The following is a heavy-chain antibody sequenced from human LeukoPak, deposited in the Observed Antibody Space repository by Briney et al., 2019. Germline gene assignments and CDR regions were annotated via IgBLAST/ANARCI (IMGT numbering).Heavy chain of an antibody. CDR1: GFTFRTFS. J-gene: IGHJ5*02. CDR3: TYLRTPYYNDKWLDP. D-gene: IGHD3/OR15-3a*01. CDR2: ISSGGTPI. Sequence: GGSLRLTCTASGFTFRTFSMNWVRQAPGKGLEWLSYISSGGTPIYYADSVKGRFTTSRDDAQNLVYLQMNSLRAEDTAVYYCTYLRTPYYNDKWLDPWGQGALVTVS. V-gene: IGHV3-48*04.